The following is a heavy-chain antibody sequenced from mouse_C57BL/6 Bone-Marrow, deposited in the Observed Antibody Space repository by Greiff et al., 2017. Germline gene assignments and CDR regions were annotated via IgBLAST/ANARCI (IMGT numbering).Heavy chain of an antibody. V-gene: IGHV14-4*01. CDR2: IDPENGDT. Sequence: VQLQQSGAELVRPGASVKLSCTASGFNIKDDYMPWVKQRPEQGLEWIGWIDPENGDTEYAAKFQGKATITADTSSNTAYLQLSSLTSEDTAVYYCTTGYYSNYVLFDYWGQGTTLTVSS. D-gene: IGHD2-5*01. CDR3: TTGYYSNYVLFDY. J-gene: IGHJ2*01. CDR1: GFNIKDDY.